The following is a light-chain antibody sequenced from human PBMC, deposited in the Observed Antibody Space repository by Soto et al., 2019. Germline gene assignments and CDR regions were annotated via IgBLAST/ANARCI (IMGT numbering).Light chain of an antibody. Sequence: EIVLTQSPGTLSLSPGERATLSCRASQSVNNNYLAWYQQIPGQAPRLLIYGASSRATGIPDRFSGSGSGTDFTITISRLEPEDFAVYYCQQYGSSQYTFGQGTKLEIK. CDR3: QQYGSSQYT. V-gene: IGKV3-20*01. CDR1: QSVNNNY. CDR2: GAS. J-gene: IGKJ2*01.